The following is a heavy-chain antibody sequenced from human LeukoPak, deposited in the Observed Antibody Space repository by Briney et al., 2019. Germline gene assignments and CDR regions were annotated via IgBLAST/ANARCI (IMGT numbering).Heavy chain of an antibody. J-gene: IGHJ6*02. V-gene: IGHV4-39*01. CDR3: ARYTSYDGIDV. CDR2: IYYSGST. D-gene: IGHD2-2*01. CDR1: GGSISSSSYY. Sequence: SETLSLTCTVSGGSISSSSYYWGWIRQPPGKGLEWIGSIYYSGSTYYNPSLKSRVTISVDTSKNQFSLKLSSVTAADTAVYYCARYTSYDGIDVWGQGTTVTVSS.